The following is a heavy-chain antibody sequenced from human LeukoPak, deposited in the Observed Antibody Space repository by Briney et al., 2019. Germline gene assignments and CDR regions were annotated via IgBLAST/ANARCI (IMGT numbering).Heavy chain of an antibody. J-gene: IGHJ3*02. CDR1: GGFINSYY. Sequence: PSETLSLTCTVSGGFINSYYWSWIRQPPGKGLEWIGYIYYSGSTNYNPSLTSRVTISVDRIKNQFSLKLSSVTAADSAMYYCARRAADDASDIWGQGTMVTVSS. CDR2: IYYSGST. CDR3: ARRAADDASDI. V-gene: IGHV4-59*08.